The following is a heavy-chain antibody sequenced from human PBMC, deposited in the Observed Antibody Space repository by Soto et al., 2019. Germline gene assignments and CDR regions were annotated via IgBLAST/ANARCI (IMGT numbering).Heavy chain of an antibody. D-gene: IGHD3-3*01. Sequence: EEQLVESGGGLVQPGGSLRLSCAASGFPFSVYWMSWVRQAPGKGLEWVANIKQDGNEKYYADSVKGRFTISRDNAKNSLYQQMDSLTIEDAAVYYCARDAVAILQWLSCFFDCWGQGTRVTVSS. V-gene: IGHV3-7*01. J-gene: IGHJ4*02. CDR1: GFPFSVYW. CDR2: IKQDGNEK. CDR3: ARDAVAILQWLSCFFDC.